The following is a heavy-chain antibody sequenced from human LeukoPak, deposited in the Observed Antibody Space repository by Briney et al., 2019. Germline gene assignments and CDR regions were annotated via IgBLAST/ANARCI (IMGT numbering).Heavy chain of an antibody. V-gene: IGHV3-23*01. D-gene: IGHD4/OR15-4a*01. Sequence: GGSLRLSCSTFGFNFANYGVSWVRQAPGKGLEWVSGISGDGDSTYYADSVKGRFTISRDNSKNTLYLQMNSLRAEDTAVYYCAKDMVPRGYWGQGTLVTVSS. CDR1: GFNFANYG. J-gene: IGHJ4*02. CDR2: ISGDGDST. CDR3: AKDMVPRGY.